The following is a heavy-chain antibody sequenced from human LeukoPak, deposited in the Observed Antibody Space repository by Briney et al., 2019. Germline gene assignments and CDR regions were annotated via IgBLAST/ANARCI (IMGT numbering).Heavy chain of an antibody. Sequence: SETLSLTCTVSGDSINSYYWNWIRQPAGKGLEWIGRIFTSGSTNYNPSLKSRVTMSVDLSGNQFSLNVTSVTAADTAVYFCAREIRPILGAAPSNAGFDSWGQGALVTVSS. D-gene: IGHD3-3*01. CDR2: IFTSGST. CDR1: GDSINSYY. J-gene: IGHJ5*01. V-gene: IGHV4-4*07. CDR3: AREIRPILGAAPSNAGFDS.